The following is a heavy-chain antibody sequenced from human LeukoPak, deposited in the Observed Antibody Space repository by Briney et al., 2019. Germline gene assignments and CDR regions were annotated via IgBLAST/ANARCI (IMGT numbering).Heavy chain of an antibody. CDR3: AKDSDRYYGSGSYYPDAFDI. CDR2: ISGSGGST. Sequence: PGGSLRLSCAASGFTFSSHAMNWVRQAPGKGLEWVSAISGSGGSTYYADSVKGRFTISRDNSKNTLYLQMNSLRAEDTAVYYCAKDSDRYYGSGSYYPDAFDIWGQGTMVTVSS. D-gene: IGHD3-10*01. J-gene: IGHJ3*02. V-gene: IGHV3-23*01. CDR1: GFTFSSHA.